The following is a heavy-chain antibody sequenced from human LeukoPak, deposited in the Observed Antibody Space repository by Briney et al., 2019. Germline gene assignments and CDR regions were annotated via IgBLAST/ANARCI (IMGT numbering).Heavy chain of an antibody. CDR2: ISYDGSNK. Sequence: GGSLRLSCAAAGFTFSSYAMHWVRQAPGKGLEWVAVISYDGSNKYYADSVKGRFTISRDNSKNTLYLQMNSLRAEDTAVYHCARDQRVVLDYWGQGTLVTVSS. V-gene: IGHV3-30*01. D-gene: IGHD2-2*01. CDR3: ARDQRVVLDY. J-gene: IGHJ4*02. CDR1: GFTFSSYA.